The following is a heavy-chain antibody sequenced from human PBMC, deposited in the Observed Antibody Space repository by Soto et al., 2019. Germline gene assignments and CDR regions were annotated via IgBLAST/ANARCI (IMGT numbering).Heavy chain of an antibody. CDR2: IDPSDSQT. CDR1: GYSFAGYW. J-gene: IGHJ4*02. Sequence: PGESLKISCKGSGYSFAGYWITWVRQKPGKGLEWMGRIDPSDSQTYYSPSFRGHATISATKSITTVFLQWSSLRASDTAMYYCARQIYDSDTGPNFQYYFDSWGQGTPVTSPQ. V-gene: IGHV5-10-1*01. CDR3: ARQIYDSDTGPNFQYYFDS. D-gene: IGHD3-22*01.